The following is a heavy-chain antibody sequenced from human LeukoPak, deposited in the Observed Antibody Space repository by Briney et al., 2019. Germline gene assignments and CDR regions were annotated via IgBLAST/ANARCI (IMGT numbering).Heavy chain of an antibody. CDR3: AREGRYRYGYNEYHLYMDI. V-gene: IGHV4-59*12. D-gene: IGHD5-18*01. J-gene: IGHJ6*03. CDR2: IYYSGST. Sequence: SETLSLTCTVSGGSISSYYWSWIRQPPGKGLEWIGYIYYSGSTNYNPSLKSRVTISVDTSKNQFSLKLTSVTAAETAVYYCAREGRYRYGYNEYHLYMDIWGKGTTVTVSS. CDR1: GGSISSYY.